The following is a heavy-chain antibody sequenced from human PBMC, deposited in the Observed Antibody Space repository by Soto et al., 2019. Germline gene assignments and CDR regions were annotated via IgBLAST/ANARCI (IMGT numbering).Heavy chain of an antibody. J-gene: IGHJ3*02. D-gene: IGHD4-17*01. V-gene: IGHV4-31*03. CDR2: IYYSGCT. CDR1: GGSISSGGYY. CDR3: ARSKRRHDYGDYKPDAFDI. Sequence: QVQLQESGPGLVKPSQTLSLTCTVSGGSISSGGYYWSWIRQHPGKGLEWIGYIYYSGCTYYNPSLKSRVTISVDTSKNQFSLKLSSVTAADTAVYYCARSKRRHDYGDYKPDAFDIWGQGTMVTVSS.